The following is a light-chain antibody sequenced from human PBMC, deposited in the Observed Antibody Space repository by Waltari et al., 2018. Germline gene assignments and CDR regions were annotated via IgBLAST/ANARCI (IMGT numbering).Light chain of an antibody. J-gene: IGKJ2*01. CDR2: DAS. CDR1: QSVSSSY. V-gene: IGKV3D-20*01. Sequence: DIVLTQSPATLSLSPGERATLSCRASQSVSSSYLAWYQQKPGQAPRLLIYDASRRATGLPERFSGSGSGTDFTLTISILEPEDFAFYYCQQYAALPRTFGQGTRLEIK. CDR3: QQYAALPRT.